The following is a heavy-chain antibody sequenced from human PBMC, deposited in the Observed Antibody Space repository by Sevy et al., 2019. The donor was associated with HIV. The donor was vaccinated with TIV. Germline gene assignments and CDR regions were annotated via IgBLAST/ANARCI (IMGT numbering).Heavy chain of an antibody. V-gene: IGHV1-8*02. CDR1: GDTFSTYD. CDR2: MSPKSGST. D-gene: IGHD3-3*01. Sequence: ASVKVSCKASGDTFSTYDINWVRQAPGQGLEWMGWMSPKSGSTGFAQKFQGRLTMTRDTSINTAYMELSSLRYDDTAVYYSASGGSGDVWNYGYYYYGMDVWGQGTTVTVSS. J-gene: IGHJ6*02. CDR3: ASGGSGDVWNYGYYYYGMDV.